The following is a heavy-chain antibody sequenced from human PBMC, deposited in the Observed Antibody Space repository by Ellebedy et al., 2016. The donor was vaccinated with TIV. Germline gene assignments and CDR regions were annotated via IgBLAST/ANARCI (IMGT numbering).Heavy chain of an antibody. D-gene: IGHD4-17*01. V-gene: IGHV1-69*05. J-gene: IGHJ6*02. CDR3: ARRGPTTVTTYGMDV. CDR2: IIPIFGTA. CDR1: GGTFSSYA. Sequence: AASVKVSCKASGGTFSSYAISWVRQAPGQGLEWMGGIIPIFGTANYAQKFQGRVTMTRDTSISTAYMELSRLRSDDTAVYYCARRGPTTVTTYGMDVWGQGTTVTVSS.